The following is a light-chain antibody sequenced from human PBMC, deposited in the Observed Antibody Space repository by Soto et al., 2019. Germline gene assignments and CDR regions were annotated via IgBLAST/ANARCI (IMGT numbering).Light chain of an antibody. CDR2: AAS. J-gene: IGKJ4*01. CDR3: QQLNSCPLT. CDR1: QDISTY. Sequence: DIQLTQSPSFLSASVGDRVTITCRASQDISTYLAWYQQKPGKAPKVLITAASTSQSGVPSRFSGSGSGTEFTLIISSLQPEDFATYYCQQLNSCPLTFGGGTKVEIK. V-gene: IGKV1-9*01.